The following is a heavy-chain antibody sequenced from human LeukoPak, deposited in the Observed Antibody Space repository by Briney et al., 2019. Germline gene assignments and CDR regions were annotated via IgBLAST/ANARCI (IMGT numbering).Heavy chain of an antibody. CDR3: AKRMSYDSSGYPLDS. CDR2: ISDSGGST. Sequence: PGGSLRLPCAASGFIFSSYAMSWVRQAPGKGLERVAGISDSGGSTSYVDSVKGRFTISRDNSKNTLYLQMNSLRPEDTAVYYCAKRMSYDSSGYPLDSWGQGTLVTVSS. J-gene: IGHJ4*02. D-gene: IGHD3-22*01. CDR1: GFIFSSYA. V-gene: IGHV3-23*01.